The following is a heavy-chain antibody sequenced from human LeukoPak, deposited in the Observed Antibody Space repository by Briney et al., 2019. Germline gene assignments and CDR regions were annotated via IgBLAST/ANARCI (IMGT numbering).Heavy chain of an antibody. Sequence: SETLSLTCTVSGGSISSGSYYWSWIRQPAGKGLEWIGRIYTSGSTNYNPSLKSRVTISVDTSKKQFSLKLSSVTAADTAVYYCASSGWYEGGVYWGQGTLVTVSS. CDR2: IYTSGST. CDR3: ASSGWYEGGVY. J-gene: IGHJ4*02. CDR1: GGSISSGSYY. V-gene: IGHV4-61*02. D-gene: IGHD6-19*01.